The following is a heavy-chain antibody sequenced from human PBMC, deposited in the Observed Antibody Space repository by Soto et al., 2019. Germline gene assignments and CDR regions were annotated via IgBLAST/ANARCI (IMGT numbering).Heavy chain of an antibody. V-gene: IGHV5-10-1*03. CDR3: AIPLARATPFDY. CDR1: GYTFTNYY. D-gene: IGHD1-26*01. CDR2: IDPSDSYI. Sequence: EVQLVQSGAELKKPGESLRSSCQASGYTFTNYYIAWVRQVPGKGLEWMGRIDPSDSYIKYSPSFEGHVTMSVDKSISTAFLQWSRLEASDTAMYFCAIPLARATPFDYWVQGSLVTVSS. J-gene: IGHJ4*02.